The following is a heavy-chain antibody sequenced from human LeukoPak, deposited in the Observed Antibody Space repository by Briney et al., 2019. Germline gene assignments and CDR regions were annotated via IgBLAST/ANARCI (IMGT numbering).Heavy chain of an antibody. Sequence: SETLSLTCAVSGYSISSGYYWGWIRQPPGKGLEWIGSIYHSGSTYYNPSLKSRVTISVDTSKNQFSLMLSSVTAADTAVYYCARQGQYYDFWSGYVNWFDPWGQGTLVTVSS. CDR1: GYSISSGYY. CDR2: IYHSGST. CDR3: ARQGQYYDFWSGYVNWFDP. D-gene: IGHD3-3*01. V-gene: IGHV4-38-2*01. J-gene: IGHJ5*02.